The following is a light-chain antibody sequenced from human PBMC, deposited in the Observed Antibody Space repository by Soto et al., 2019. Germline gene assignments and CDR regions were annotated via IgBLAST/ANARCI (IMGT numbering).Light chain of an antibody. CDR2: WAS. Sequence: DIVMTQSPDSLAVSLGEGATINCKSSQSVLYSSNNKNYLAWYLQKPGQPPKLLIYWASTRDSGVPDRFSGSGSGTDFTLTISSLQAEDVAVYYCQQYYSPPLTFGQGTKLEIK. V-gene: IGKV4-1*01. CDR3: QQYYSPPLT. CDR1: QSVLYSSNNKNY. J-gene: IGKJ2*01.